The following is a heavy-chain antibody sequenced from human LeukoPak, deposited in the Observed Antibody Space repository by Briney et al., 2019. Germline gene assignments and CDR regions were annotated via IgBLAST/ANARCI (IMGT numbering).Heavy chain of an antibody. D-gene: IGHD3-16*01. CDR2: INHSGST. CDR1: GGSFSGYH. J-gene: IGHJ6*03. V-gene: IGHV4-34*01. CDR3: ARLGAYYYYYMDV. Sequence: PSETLSLTCAVYGGSFSGYHWSWIRQPPGKGLEWIGEINHSGSTNYNPSLKSRVTISVDTSKNQFSLKLSSVTAADTAVYYCARLGAYYYYYMDVWGKGTTVTVSS.